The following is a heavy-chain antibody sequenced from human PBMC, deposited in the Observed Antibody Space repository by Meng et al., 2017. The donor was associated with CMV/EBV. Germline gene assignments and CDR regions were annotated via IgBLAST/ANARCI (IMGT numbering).Heavy chain of an antibody. CDR2: ISGSGGST. J-gene: IGHJ6*02. D-gene: IGHD3-9*01. CDR3: AKERKAYYDILTADYGMDV. CDR1: GFTFSSYA. Sequence: SCAASGFTFSSYAMSWVRQAPGKGLEWVSAISGSGGSTYYADSVKGRFTISRDNSKNTLYLQMNSLRAEDTAVYYCAKERKAYYDILTADYGMDVWGQGTTVTVSS. V-gene: IGHV3-23*01.